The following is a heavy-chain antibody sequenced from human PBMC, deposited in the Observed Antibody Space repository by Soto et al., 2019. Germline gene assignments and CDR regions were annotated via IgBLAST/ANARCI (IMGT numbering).Heavy chain of an antibody. V-gene: IGHV3-74*01. J-gene: IGHJ6*03. CDR1: GFTFGGYW. Sequence: GGSLRLSYAASGFTFGGYWMHWVRQAPGKGLVWVSRINSDGSSTSYADSVKGRFTISRDNAKNTLYLQMNSLRAEDTAVYYCARGQRIDFWSGYYGTSYYYYMDVWGKGTTVTVSS. D-gene: IGHD3-3*01. CDR3: ARGQRIDFWSGYYGTSYYYYMDV. CDR2: INSDGSST.